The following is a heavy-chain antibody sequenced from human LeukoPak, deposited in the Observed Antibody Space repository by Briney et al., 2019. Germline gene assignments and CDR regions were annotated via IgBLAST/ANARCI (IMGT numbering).Heavy chain of an antibody. Sequence: SEILSLTCTVSGGSISSYYWSWIRQPPGKGLERIGYIYYSGSTNYNPSLKSRVTISVDTSKNQFSLKLSSVTAADTAVYYCAREWQQLVYDYWGQGTLVTVSS. CDR1: GGSISSYY. V-gene: IGHV4-59*01. CDR3: AREWQQLVYDY. D-gene: IGHD6-13*01. CDR2: IYYSGST. J-gene: IGHJ4*02.